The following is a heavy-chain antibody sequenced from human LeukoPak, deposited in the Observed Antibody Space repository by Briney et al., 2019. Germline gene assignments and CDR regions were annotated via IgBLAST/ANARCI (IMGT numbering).Heavy chain of an antibody. CDR2: IYYSGST. V-gene: IGHV4-39*07. Sequence: SETLSLTCTVSGGSISSSSYDWGWIRQPPGKGLEWIGSIYYSGSTYYNPSLKSRVTISVDTSKNQFSLKLSSVTAADTAVYYCARGESGYAFDIWGQGTMVTVSS. CDR3: ARGESGYAFDI. J-gene: IGHJ3*02. CDR1: GGSISSSSYD.